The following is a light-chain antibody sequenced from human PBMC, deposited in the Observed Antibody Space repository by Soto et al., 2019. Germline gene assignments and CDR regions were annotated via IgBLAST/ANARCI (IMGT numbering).Light chain of an antibody. J-gene: IGKJ2*01. V-gene: IGKV3-20*01. CDR1: QSVSNNY. CDR2: GAS. CDR3: QQSYSPPHT. Sequence: EIVLTQSPGTLSLSPGERATLSCRASQSVSNNYLAWYQQKPGQAPRLLIYGASSRATGIPDRFSGSGSGTDFTLTISSLQPEDFATYYCQQSYSPPHTFGQGTKLEIK.